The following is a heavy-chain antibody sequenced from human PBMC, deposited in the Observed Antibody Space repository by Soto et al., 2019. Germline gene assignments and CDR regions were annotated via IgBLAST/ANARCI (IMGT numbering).Heavy chain of an antibody. J-gene: IGHJ6*02. CDR3: AIEITIFGVGPGGGVDV. D-gene: IGHD3-3*01. CDR1: GGSISTSDYS. CDR2: IYQSGRT. Sequence: QLQLQESGSGLVRPSQTLSLTCAVSGGSISTSDYSWSWIRQAPGRGLEWIGSIYQSGRTYYIPSLKSGATMSHDKSKNQFSLKITSAVAADTARYYCAIEITIFGVGPGGGVDVWGQGTTVTVSS. V-gene: IGHV4-30-2*01.